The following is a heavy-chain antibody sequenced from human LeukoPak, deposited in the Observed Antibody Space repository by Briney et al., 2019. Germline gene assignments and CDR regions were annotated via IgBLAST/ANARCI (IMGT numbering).Heavy chain of an antibody. D-gene: IGHD2-15*01. Sequence: PGGSLRLSCAASGFTFSTYDMHWVRQATGKGLEWVSAISTTDDTYYPGSVKGRFTISRENAKSSLYLQMNSLRAEDTAVYYCARCRSGSYFDSWGQGTLVAVSS. CDR1: GFTFSTYD. V-gene: IGHV3-13*04. CDR3: ARCRSGSYFDS. J-gene: IGHJ4*02. CDR2: ISTTDDT.